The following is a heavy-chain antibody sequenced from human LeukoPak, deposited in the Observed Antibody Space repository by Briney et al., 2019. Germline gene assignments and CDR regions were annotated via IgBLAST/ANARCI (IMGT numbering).Heavy chain of an antibody. Sequence: SETLSLTCTVDGGSISSYYCSWVRQPAGGVLGWIERTFTGGRTNSNRSLKGRVTMSVDTSKNQFSLKLSSVTAADTAVYYCARSSPEGVVIRFDYWGQGTLVTVSS. CDR2: TFTGGRT. V-gene: IGHV4-59*10. CDR3: ARSSPEGVVIRFDY. D-gene: IGHD3-3*01. J-gene: IGHJ4*02. CDR1: GGSISSYY.